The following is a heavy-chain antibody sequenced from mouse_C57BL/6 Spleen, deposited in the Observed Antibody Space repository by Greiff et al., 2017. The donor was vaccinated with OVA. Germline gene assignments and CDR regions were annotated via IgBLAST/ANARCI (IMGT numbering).Heavy chain of an antibody. J-gene: IGHJ4*01. Sequence: EVMLVESGGGLVKPGGSLKLSCAASGFTFSSYAMSWVRQTPEKRLEWVATISDGGSYTYYPDNVKGRFTISRDNAKNNLYLQMSHLKSEDTAMYYCARDGLYYAMDYWGQGTSVTVSS. V-gene: IGHV5-4*01. CDR3: ARDGLYYAMDY. CDR1: GFTFSSYA. CDR2: ISDGGSYT.